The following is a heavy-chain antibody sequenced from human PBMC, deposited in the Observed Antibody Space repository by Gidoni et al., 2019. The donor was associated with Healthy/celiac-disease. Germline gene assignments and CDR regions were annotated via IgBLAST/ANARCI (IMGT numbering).Heavy chain of an antibody. J-gene: IGHJ4*02. CDR1: GFTFYDYA. CDR2: ISGDGGST. D-gene: IGHD2-21*01. Sequence: EVQLVESGGGMVQPGGSLGLCCEARGFTFYDYAMHWVRQAQGQGLELVSLISGDGGSTYYADSVKGRFTISRDNSKNSLYLQMNSLRTEDTALYYCAKLGGDCCDYWGQGTLVTVSS. CDR3: AKLGGDCCDY. V-gene: IGHV3-43*02.